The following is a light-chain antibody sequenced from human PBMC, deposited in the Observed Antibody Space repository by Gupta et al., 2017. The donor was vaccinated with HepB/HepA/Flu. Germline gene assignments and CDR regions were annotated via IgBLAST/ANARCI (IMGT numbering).Light chain of an antibody. CDR1: QSISSY. J-gene: IGKJ2*02. V-gene: IGKV1-39*01. CDR2: AAS. Sequence: DIQMTQSPSSLSVSVGDRVTITCRASQSISSYLNWYQQKPGKAPKLLIYAASRVKSGVPSRFSGSGSGTDFTLTISRRQPEDFATYYCQDRDSTPCTFGQGTKLEI. CDR3: QDRDSTPCT.